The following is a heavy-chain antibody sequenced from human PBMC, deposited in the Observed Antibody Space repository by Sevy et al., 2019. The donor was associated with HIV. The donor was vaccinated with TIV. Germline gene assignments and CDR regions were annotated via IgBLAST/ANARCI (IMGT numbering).Heavy chain of an antibody. J-gene: IGHJ4*02. Sequence: SETLSLTCAVYGGSFSGYYWSWIRQPPGKGLEWIGEINHSGSTNYNPSLKSRVTISVDTSKNQFSLKLSSVTAADTAVYYCARKTWPPQYSSSSGFQLDYWGQGTLVTVSS. CDR2: INHSGST. CDR3: ARKTWPPQYSSSSGFQLDY. CDR1: GGSFSGYY. V-gene: IGHV4-34*01. D-gene: IGHD6-6*01.